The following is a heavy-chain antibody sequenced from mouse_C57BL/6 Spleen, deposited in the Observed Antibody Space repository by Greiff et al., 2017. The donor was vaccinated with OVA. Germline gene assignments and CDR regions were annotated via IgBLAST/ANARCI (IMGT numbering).Heavy chain of an antibody. J-gene: IGHJ2*01. Sequence: QVQLKESGAELAKPGASVKLSCKASGYTFTSYWMHWVKQRPGQGLEWIGYINPSSGYTKYNQKFKDKATLTADKSSSTAYMQLSSLTYENSAVYCFAEDYYGSSYFDYWSQGTTLTVSS. CDR3: AEDYYGSSYFDY. V-gene: IGHV1-7*01. CDR1: GYTFTSYW. D-gene: IGHD1-1*01. CDR2: INPSSGYT.